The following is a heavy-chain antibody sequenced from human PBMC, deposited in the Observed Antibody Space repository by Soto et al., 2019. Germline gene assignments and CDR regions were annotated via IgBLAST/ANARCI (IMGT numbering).Heavy chain of an antibody. Sequence: PSETLSLTCAVSGYSISSGYYWGWIRQPPGKGLEWIGSIYHSGSTYYNPSPKSRVTISVDTSKNQFSLKLSSVTAADTAVYYCARGRYSYGGFDYWGQGTLVTVSS. D-gene: IGHD5-18*01. V-gene: IGHV4-38-2*01. CDR3: ARGRYSYGGFDY. CDR1: GYSISSGYY. CDR2: IYHSGST. J-gene: IGHJ4*02.